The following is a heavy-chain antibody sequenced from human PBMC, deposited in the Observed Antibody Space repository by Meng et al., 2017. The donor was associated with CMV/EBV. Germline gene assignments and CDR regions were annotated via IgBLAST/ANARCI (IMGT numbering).Heavy chain of an antibody. CDR1: FTFSRYA. CDR2: LSYDGSNK. Sequence: FTFSRYAMHWFRQAPGKGLEWVAVLSYDGSNKSYADSVKGRFTISRDNSKNTLYLQMNSLRAEDTAVYYCARDLYDFWSGLIAWWFDPWGQGTLVTVSS. D-gene: IGHD3-3*01. J-gene: IGHJ5*02. V-gene: IGHV3-30-3*01. CDR3: ARDLYDFWSGLIAWWFDP.